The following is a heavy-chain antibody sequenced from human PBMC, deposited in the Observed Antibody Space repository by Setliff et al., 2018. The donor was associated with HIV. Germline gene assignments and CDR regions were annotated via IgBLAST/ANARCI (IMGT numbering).Heavy chain of an antibody. Sequence: GESLKISCKGSGYIFNNFWIAWVRQMPGKGLEWMGIIYPGDSDTRYSPSFEGQVTISADKSINTAYLQWSSLKASDTAMYYCVKWNYPNSWGQGTLVTVSS. J-gene: IGHJ4*02. CDR1: GYIFNNFW. CDR2: IYPGDSDT. D-gene: IGHD1-7*01. CDR3: VKWNYPNS. V-gene: IGHV5-51*01.